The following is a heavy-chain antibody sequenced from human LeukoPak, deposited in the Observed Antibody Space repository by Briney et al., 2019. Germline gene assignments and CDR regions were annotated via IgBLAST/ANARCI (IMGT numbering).Heavy chain of an antibody. D-gene: IGHD6-13*01. J-gene: IGHJ4*02. CDR3: ARERSSWYSPPVPYFDY. CDR1: GFTFSSYW. V-gene: IGHV3-7*01. Sequence: PGGSLRLSCAASGFTFSSYWMSWVRQAPGKGLEWVANIKQDGSEKYYVDSVKGRFTISRGNAKNSLYLQMNSLRAEDTAVYYCARERSSWYSPPVPYFDYWGQGTLVTVSS. CDR2: IKQDGSEK.